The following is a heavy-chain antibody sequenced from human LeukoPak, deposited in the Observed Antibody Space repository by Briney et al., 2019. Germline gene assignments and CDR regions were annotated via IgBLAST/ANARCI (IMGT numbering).Heavy chain of an antibody. V-gene: IGHV3-11*01. CDR1: GFTFSDYN. CDR2: ISRSGSTK. CDR3: TRDPRRLDY. J-gene: IGHJ4*02. Sequence: PGGSLRFSCAASGFTFSDYNMRWIRQAPGKGLEWVSSISRSGSTKYYADSVKGRFTISRDNAKNSLYLQMNSLRAEDTAVYYCTRDPRRLDYWGQGTLVTVSS.